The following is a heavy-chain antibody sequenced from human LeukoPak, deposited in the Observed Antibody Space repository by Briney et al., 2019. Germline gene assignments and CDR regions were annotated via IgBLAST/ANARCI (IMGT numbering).Heavy chain of an antibody. CDR2: ISTYNGNS. CDR1: GHTFTSYS. V-gene: IGHV1-18*01. CDR3: AKDRWRDGSSSFDN. J-gene: IGHJ4*02. D-gene: IGHD6-6*01. Sequence: ASVKVSCKASGHTFTSYSINWVRQAPGQGLEWMGWISTYNGNSNYAQKLQGRVTMTTDTSTSTAYMELRSLRSDDTAMYYCAKDRWRDGSSSFDNWGQGTLVTVSS.